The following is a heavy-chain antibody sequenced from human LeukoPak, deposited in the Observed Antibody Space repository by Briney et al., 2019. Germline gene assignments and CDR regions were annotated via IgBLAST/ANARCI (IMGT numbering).Heavy chain of an antibody. CDR1: GGSISSSNW. J-gene: IGHJ4*02. CDR2: IYHSGST. D-gene: IGHD5-12*01. Sequence: SGTLSLTCAVSGGSISSSNWWSWVRQPPGKGLEWIGEIYHSGSTNYNPSLKSRVTISVDKSKDQFSLKLSSVTAADTAVYYCASPEYSGYDSGFDYWGQGTLVTVSS. V-gene: IGHV4-4*02. CDR3: ASPEYSGYDSGFDY.